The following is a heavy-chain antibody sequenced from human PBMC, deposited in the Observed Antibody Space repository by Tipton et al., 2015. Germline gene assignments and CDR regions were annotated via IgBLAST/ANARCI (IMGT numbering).Heavy chain of an antibody. V-gene: IGHV4-39*01. CDR2: LSYSGKT. CDR1: GGSISNSNYY. D-gene: IGHD3-3*01. J-gene: IGHJ4*02. Sequence: LRLSCTVSGGSISNSNYYWGWIRQPPGKGLEWIGSLSYSGKTDYNPPLRSRVTISVDTSKNQFSLRLSSVTAADTAVYYCACQDYDLLSRDYPAIDYWGQGTLVIVSS. CDR3: ACQDYDLLSRDYPAIDY.